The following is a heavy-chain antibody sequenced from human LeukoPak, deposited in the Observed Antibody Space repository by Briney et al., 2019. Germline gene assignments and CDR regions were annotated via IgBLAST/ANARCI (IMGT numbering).Heavy chain of an antibody. CDR2: IHYSGST. CDR1: GGSFSGYY. J-gene: IGHJ4*02. CDR3: ARLVGAATDPFDY. Sequence: PSETLSLTCAVYGGSFSGYYWGWIRQPPGRGLEWIGTIHYSGSTYYNPSLKSRVSISADTSENQFSLKLSSVTAADTAVYYCARLVGAATDPFDYWGQGTLVTVSS. V-gene: IGHV4-34*01. D-gene: IGHD2-15*01.